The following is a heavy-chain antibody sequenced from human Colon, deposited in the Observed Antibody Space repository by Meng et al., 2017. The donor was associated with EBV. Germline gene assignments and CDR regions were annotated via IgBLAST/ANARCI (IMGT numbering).Heavy chain of an antibody. J-gene: IGHJ4*02. CDR1: GFSFSGYW. Sequence: EVQLVESGGGLVHPGGSLRLSCAASGFSFSGYWMHWVRQAPGKGLAWVSRINGDGSGTTYADSVKGRFSISRDNAKNTLYLQMNSLRAEDTATYYCARDDASEFDWGQGTLVTVSS. CDR2: INGDGSGT. D-gene: IGHD3-10*01. V-gene: IGHV3-74*03. CDR3: ARDDASEFD.